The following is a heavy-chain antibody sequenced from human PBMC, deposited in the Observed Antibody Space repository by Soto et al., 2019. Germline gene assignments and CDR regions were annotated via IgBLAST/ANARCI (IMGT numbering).Heavy chain of an antibody. CDR1: GYSFTNYW. Sequence: PGESLKISCKGSGYSFTNYWIGWVRQMPGKGLEWMGIIYPSDSDTTYSPSFQGQVTMSADKSISTAYLQWSSLKASETAMYYCARGVETKPYFDYWGQGTLVTVSS. CDR2: IYPSDSDT. V-gene: IGHV5-51*01. CDR3: ARGVETKPYFDY. J-gene: IGHJ4*02.